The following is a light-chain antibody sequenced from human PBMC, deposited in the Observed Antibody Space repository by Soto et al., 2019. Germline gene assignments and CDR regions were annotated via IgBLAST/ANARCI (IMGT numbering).Light chain of an antibody. CDR2: DVS. Sequence: DIQLTQSPSSLSSSLVDRVTITCRPSQAINKYLSWFRQKPGKAPEPLIYDVSTLQSGVPSRFSGSGSGTYFTLTISSLQLDDFASYYCQQSLSTPWSFGQGTKVDIK. CDR1: QAINKY. J-gene: IGKJ1*01. V-gene: IGKV1-39*01. CDR3: QQSLSTPWS.